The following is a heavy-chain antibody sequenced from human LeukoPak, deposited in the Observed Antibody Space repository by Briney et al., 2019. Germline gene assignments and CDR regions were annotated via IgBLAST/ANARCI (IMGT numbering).Heavy chain of an antibody. V-gene: IGHV4-34*01. CDR2: INHSGST. J-gene: IGHJ6*02. CDR1: GGSFSGYY. CDR3: ARQRASRRSPPHYYGMNV. Sequence: YPSETLSLTCAVYGGSFSGYYWSWIRQPPGKGLEWIGEINHSGSTNYNPSLKSRVTISVDTSKNQFSLKLSSVTAADTAVYYCARQRASRRSPPHYYGMNVWGQGTTVTVSS.